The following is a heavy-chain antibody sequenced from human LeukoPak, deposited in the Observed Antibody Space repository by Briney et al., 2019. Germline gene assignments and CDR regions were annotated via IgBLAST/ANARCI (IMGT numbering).Heavy chain of an antibody. CDR2: IHYSGST. J-gene: IGHJ4*02. V-gene: IGHV4-39*07. CDR1: GGSISSSSYY. D-gene: IGHD2-8*02. CDR3: ARAPGDYVDY. Sequence: SETLSLTCTVSGGSISSSSYYWGWIRQPPGKGLEWIGSIHYSGSTNYNPSLKSRVTISVDTSKNQFSLKLSSVTAADTAVYYCARAPGDYVDYWGQGTLVTVSS.